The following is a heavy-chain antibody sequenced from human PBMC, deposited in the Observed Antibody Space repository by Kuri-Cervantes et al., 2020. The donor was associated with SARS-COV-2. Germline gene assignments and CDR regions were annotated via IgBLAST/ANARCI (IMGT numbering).Heavy chain of an antibody. CDR3: ARANGGSYRGWFDP. J-gene: IGHJ5*02. Sequence: GGSLRLSCAASGFTVSSNYMSWVRQAPGKGLEWVSVIYSGGSTYYADSVRGRFTISRDNSKNTLYLQMNSLRAEDTAVYYCARANGGSYRGWFDPWGQGTLVTVSS. CDR2: IYSGGST. V-gene: IGHV3-66*02. D-gene: IGHD1-26*01. CDR1: GFTVSSNY.